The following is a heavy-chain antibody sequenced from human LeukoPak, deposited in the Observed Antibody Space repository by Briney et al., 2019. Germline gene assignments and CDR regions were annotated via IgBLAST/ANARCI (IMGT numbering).Heavy chain of an antibody. V-gene: IGHV3-9*01. CDR1: GFTFDGYA. D-gene: IGHD6-6*01. J-gene: IGHJ4*02. CDR3: ARSIAARRSFDY. Sequence: PGRSLRLSCAASGFTFDGYAMHWVRQVPGKGLEWVSGISWNSGSIGYADSVKGRFTISRDNAKNSLYLQMNSLRPEDTALYYCARSIAARRSFDYWGQGTLVTVSS. CDR2: ISWNSGSI.